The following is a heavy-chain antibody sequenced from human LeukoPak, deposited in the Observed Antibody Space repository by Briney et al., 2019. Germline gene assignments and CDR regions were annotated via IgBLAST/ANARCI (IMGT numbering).Heavy chain of an antibody. CDR1: GFTFSSYS. D-gene: IGHD3-10*01. J-gene: IGHJ5*02. V-gene: IGHV3-21*01. CDR3: ARTLLWFGEPRFDP. Sequence: GGSLRLSCAASGFTFSSYSMNWVRQAPGKGLEWVSSISSSSSYIYYADSVKGRFTISRDNAKNSLYLQMNSLRAEDTAVYYCARTLLWFGEPRFDPWGQGTLVTVSS. CDR2: ISSSSSYI.